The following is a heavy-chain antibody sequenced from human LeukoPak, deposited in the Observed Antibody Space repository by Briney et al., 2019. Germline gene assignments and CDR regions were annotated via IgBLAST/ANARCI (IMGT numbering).Heavy chain of an antibody. V-gene: IGHV4-30-4*01. CDR2: IYYSGST. D-gene: IGHD3-3*01. J-gene: IGHJ4*02. CDR1: GGSISSGDYY. CDR3: ARASLRFTFDY. Sequence: SETVSLTCTVSGGSISSGDYYWSWIRQPPGKGLEWIGYIYYSGSTYYNPSLKSRVTISVDTSKNQFSLKLSSVTAADTAVYYCARASLRFTFDYWGQGTLVTVSS.